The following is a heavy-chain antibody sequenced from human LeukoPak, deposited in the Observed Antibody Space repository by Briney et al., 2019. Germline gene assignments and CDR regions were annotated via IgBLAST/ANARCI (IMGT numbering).Heavy chain of an antibody. J-gene: IGHJ4*02. CDR1: GFTFSNAW. CDR2: IKTKTDGGTT. V-gene: IGHV3-15*01. D-gene: IGHD6-13*01. CDR3: AKDRSSSWYPLPFDY. Sequence: GGSLRLSCAASGFTFSNAWMSWVRQAPGKGLEWVGRIKTKTDGGTTDYAAPVKGRFTISRDDSTNTLYLQMNSLKAEDTAVYYCAKDRSSSWYPLPFDYWGQGTLVTVSS.